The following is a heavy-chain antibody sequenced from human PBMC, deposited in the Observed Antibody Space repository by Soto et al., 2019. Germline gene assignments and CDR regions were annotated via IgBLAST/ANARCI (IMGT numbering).Heavy chain of an antibody. V-gene: IGHV3-30-3*01. J-gene: IGHJ4*02. CDR3: ARDPKTSGGQHWAFNYFDS. Sequence: PGGSLRLSCAGSGFSFSISPMHWVRQAPGKGPEWVALISYDGTNKFYADSVKGRFTISRDNSKSTLYLQVDSLRPEDAAVYYCARDPKTSGGQHWAFNYFDSWGQGTLVTVSS. CDR2: ISYDGTNK. CDR1: GFSFSISP. D-gene: IGHD7-27*01.